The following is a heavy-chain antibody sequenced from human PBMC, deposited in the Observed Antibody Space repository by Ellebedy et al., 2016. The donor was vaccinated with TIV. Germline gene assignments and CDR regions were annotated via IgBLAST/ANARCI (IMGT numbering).Heavy chain of an antibody. J-gene: IGHJ4*02. CDR2: ISHTGGRT. Sequence: GESLKISCAASGFTFSSYAMSWVRQAPGKGLEWVSTISHTGGRTYYADSVGGRFTISRDNSKKTLYLQMNSLSAEDTAAYYCAKGRGGGSDSSAPRYYFDYWGLGTLVTVSS. V-gene: IGHV3-23*01. CDR3: AKGRGGGSDSSAPRYYFDY. CDR1: GFTFSSYA. D-gene: IGHD3-22*01.